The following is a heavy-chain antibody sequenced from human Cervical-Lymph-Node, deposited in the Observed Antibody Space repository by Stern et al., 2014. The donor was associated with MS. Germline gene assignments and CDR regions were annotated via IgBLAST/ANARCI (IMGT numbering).Heavy chain of an antibody. CDR1: GGSITNYY. CDR2: IYYSGST. CDR3: ARAIPRYFDL. D-gene: IGHD2-2*02. Sequence: QVQLQESGPGLVKPSETLSLTCTVSGGSITNYYWSWIRQHPGKGLEWIGYIYYSGSTYYNPSLKSRVTISVDTSKNQFSLKLSSVTAADTAVYYCARAIPRYFDLWGRGTLVTVSS. V-gene: IGHV4-59*06. J-gene: IGHJ2*01.